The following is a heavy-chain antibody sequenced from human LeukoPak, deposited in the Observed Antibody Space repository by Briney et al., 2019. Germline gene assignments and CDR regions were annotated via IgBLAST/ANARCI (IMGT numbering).Heavy chain of an antibody. CDR2: SYYSGST. V-gene: IGHV4-30-4*01. J-gene: IGHJ6*02. CDR3: ARDSSGSYYYYYYGMDV. CDR1: GGSISSGDYY. Sequence: PSQTLSLTCTVSGGSISSGDYYWSWIRQPPGKGLEWIGYSYYSGSTYYNPSLKSRVTISVDTSKNQFSLKLASVTAADTAVYYCARDSSGSYYYYYYGMDVWGQGTTVTVSS. D-gene: IGHD3-22*01.